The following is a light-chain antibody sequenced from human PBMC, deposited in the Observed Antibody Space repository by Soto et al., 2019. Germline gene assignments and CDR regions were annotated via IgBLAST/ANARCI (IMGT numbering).Light chain of an antibody. CDR3: QQSYSSPGT. J-gene: IGKJ1*01. Sequence: DIQMTQSPSSLSASVGERVTITCRASQSIDKYLNWYQHKPGKDPYLLIYAASHLRSGVPTRFSGSGTGTPFTLTISSLQYEDLATYYCQQSYSSPGTFGRGTKVELK. V-gene: IGKV1-39*01. CDR2: AAS. CDR1: QSIDKY.